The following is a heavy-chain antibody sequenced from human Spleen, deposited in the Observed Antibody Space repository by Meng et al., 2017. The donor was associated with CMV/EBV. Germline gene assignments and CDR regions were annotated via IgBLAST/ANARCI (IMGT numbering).Heavy chain of an antibody. CDR2: ISYDGSNK. CDR3: ARNSGYFDWLLRDPLGY. CDR1: FTCSSYA. D-gene: IGHD3-9*01. V-gene: IGHV3-30*04. Sequence: FTCSSYAMHWVRQAPGKGLEWVAVISYDGSNKYYADSVKGRFTISRDNSKNTLYLQMNSLRAEDTAVYYCARNSGYFDWLLRDPLGYWGQGTLVTVSS. J-gene: IGHJ4*02.